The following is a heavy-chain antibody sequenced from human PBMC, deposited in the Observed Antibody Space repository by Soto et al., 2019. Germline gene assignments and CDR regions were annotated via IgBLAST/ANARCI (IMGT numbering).Heavy chain of an antibody. D-gene: IGHD6-6*01. V-gene: IGHV1-8*01. CDR1: GYTFTSYH. CDR3: ARGHISSTKHWLDP. CDR2: MNPNSGNT. J-gene: IGHJ5*02. Sequence: QVQLVQSGAEVKKPGASVKVSCKGSGYTFTSYHINWVRQATGQGLEWMGWMNPNSGNTGYAQTLQGRVIMTWDTSISTAYMELSSLRFEDTAMYYCARGHISSTKHWLDPWGQGTLVTVSS.